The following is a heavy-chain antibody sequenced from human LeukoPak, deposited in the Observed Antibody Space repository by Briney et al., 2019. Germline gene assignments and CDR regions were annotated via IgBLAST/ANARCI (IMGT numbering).Heavy chain of an antibody. CDR2: IYHSGST. CDR1: GYSISSGYY. V-gene: IGHV4-38-2*02. CDR3: AVRGDYQNDPDAFDI. Sequence: SETLSLTCTVSGYSISSGYYWGWIRQPPGKGLEWIGSIYHSGSTYYNPSLKSRVTISVDTSKNQFSLKLSSVTAADTAVYYCAVRGDYQNDPDAFDIWGQGTMVTVSS. J-gene: IGHJ3*02. D-gene: IGHD4-17*01.